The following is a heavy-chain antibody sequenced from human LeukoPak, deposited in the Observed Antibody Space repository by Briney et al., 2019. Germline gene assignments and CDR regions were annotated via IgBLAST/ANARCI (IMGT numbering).Heavy chain of an antibody. CDR3: ARGNKWSFDS. V-gene: IGHV3-74*01. CDR1: GFTLGPYW. CDR2: INSDGSAT. J-gene: IGHJ4*02. Sequence: GGSLRLSCAASGFTLGPYWMHWVRQAPGKGLVWVSRINSDGSATSYADSVMVRFTISRDSAKNTLYLQMNSLRPEDTAVYYCARGNKWSFDSWGQGALVTVSS. D-gene: IGHD2-15*01.